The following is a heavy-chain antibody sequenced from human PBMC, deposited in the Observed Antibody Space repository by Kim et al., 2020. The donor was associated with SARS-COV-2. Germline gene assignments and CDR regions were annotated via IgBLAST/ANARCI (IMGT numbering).Heavy chain of an antibody. J-gene: IGHJ4*02. CDR3: ARGGVVVAATDY. V-gene: IGHV4-34*01. Sequence: NYNPSPKSRVTISVDTSKNQFSLKLSSVTAADTAVYYCARGGVVVAATDYWGQGTLVTVSS. D-gene: IGHD2-15*01.